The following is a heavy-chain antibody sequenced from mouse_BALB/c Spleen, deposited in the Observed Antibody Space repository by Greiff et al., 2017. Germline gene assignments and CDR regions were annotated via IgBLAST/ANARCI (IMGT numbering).Heavy chain of an antibody. J-gene: IGHJ1*01. V-gene: IGHV1-7*01. D-gene: IGHD1-1*01. CDR2: INPSTGYT. CDR1: GYTFTSYW. CDR3: ARRFITTVDWYFDV. Sequence: QVQLKESGAELAKPGASVKMSCKASGYTFTSYWMHWVKQRPGQGLEWIGYINPSTGYTEYNQKFKDKATLTADKSSSTAYMQLSSLTSEDSAVYYCARRFITTVDWYFDVWGAGTTVTVSS.